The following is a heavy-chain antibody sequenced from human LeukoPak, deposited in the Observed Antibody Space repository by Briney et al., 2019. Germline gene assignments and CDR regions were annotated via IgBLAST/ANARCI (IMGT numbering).Heavy chain of an antibody. V-gene: IGHV5-51*01. CDR2: IYPADSDI. D-gene: IGHD2-15*01. J-gene: IGHJ5*02. CDR3: ARQEYCSGGSCYTWFDP. CDR1: GYNFNTYW. Sequence: GESLQISCQGSGYNFNTYWVGWVRQMPGKGLEWMGIIYPADSDIRYSPSFQGQVTISADKSISTAYLQWSSLKASDTAIYYCARQEYCSGGSCYTWFDPWGQGTLVIVSS.